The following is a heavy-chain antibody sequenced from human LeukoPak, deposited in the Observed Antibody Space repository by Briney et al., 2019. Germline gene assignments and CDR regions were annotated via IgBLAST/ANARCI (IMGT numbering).Heavy chain of an antibody. CDR1: GFTFSSYG. D-gene: IGHD4-17*01. J-gene: IGHJ3*02. V-gene: IGHV3-30*02. CDR3: AKDHAPVTAFDI. Sequence: PGGSLRLSCAASGFTFSSYGMHWVRQAPGKGLEWVAFIRYDGSNKYYADSVKGRFTISRDNSKNTLYLQMNSLRAEDTAVYYCAKDHAPVTAFDIWGQGTMVTVSS. CDR2: IRYDGSNK.